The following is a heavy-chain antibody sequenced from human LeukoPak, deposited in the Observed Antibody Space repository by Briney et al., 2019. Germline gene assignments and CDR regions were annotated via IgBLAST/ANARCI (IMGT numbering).Heavy chain of an antibody. CDR1: GFTFSSYW. D-gene: IGHD3-10*01. CDR2: INRDGRST. Sequence: GGSLRLSCADSGFTFSSYWMHWVRQAPGKGLVWVSRINRDGRSTNYADSVKGRFTISRDNSKNSLYLQMNSLRPEDTALYYCAKDPYGSGRGWIDSWGQGTLVTVSS. V-gene: IGHV3-74*01. CDR3: AKDPYGSGRGWIDS. J-gene: IGHJ5*01.